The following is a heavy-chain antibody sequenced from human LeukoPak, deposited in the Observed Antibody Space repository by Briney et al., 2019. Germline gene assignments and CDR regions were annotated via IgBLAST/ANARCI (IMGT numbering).Heavy chain of an antibody. D-gene: IGHD2/OR15-2a*01. CDR1: GGSISDNY. V-gene: IGHV4-4*07. J-gene: IGHJ6*03. CDR2: IYTSGST. Sequence: SETLSLTCTVSGGSISDNYWSWVRQPAGKGLEWIGRIYTSGSTNYNPSLKSRVTISVDTSKNQLSLKLSSVTAADTAVYYCARDTVDYLGYMDVWGKGTTVTVSS. CDR3: ARDTVDYLGYMDV.